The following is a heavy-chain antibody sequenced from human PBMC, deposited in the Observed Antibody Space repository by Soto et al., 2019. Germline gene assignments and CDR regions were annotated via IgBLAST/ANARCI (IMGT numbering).Heavy chain of an antibody. D-gene: IGHD3-10*01. CDR3: ARGGITMAWNYYYYGMDV. CDR2: IIPTGST. V-gene: IGHV4-34*01. J-gene: IGHJ6*02. Sequence: SETLSLTCAVSGGSLSGQYWSWIRQPPRKGLEWLGEIIPTGSTTYNPSLKSRLSISLDTSKNQFSLSLSSVSAADTAVYYCARGGITMAWNYYYYGMDVWGQGTTVTVSS. CDR1: GGSLSGQY.